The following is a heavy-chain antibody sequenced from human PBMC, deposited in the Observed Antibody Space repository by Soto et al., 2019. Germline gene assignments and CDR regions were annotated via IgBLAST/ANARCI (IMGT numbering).Heavy chain of an antibody. CDR2: IKEDGSET. V-gene: IGHV3-7*03. CDR1: EFAFSNYW. CDR3: ARGLSYLNYDDY. J-gene: IGHJ4*02. Sequence: VQLVESGGGLVQPGGSLRLSCGASEFAFSNYWMTWVRQAPGKGLEWVANIKEDGSETYHVDSVKGRFTISSDNAKNSLFLQMNSLRSDDTAVYYCARGLSYLNYDDYWVQGTLVTVSS.